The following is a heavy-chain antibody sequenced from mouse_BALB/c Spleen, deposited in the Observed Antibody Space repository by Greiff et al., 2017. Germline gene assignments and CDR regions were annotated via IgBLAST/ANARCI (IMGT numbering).Heavy chain of an antibody. J-gene: IGHJ2*01. Sequence: EVQVVESGGDLVKPGGSLKLSCAASGFTFSSYGMSWVRQTPDKRLEWVATISSGGSYTYYPDSVKGRFTISRDNAKNTLYLQMSSLKSEDTAMYYCARQRGITTVVFDYWGQGTTLTVSS. V-gene: IGHV5-6*01. CDR3: ARQRGITTVVFDY. D-gene: IGHD1-1*01. CDR1: GFTFSSYG. CDR2: ISSGGSYT.